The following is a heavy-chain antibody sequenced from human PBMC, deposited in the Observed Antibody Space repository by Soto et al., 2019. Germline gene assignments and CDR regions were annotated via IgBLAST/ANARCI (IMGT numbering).Heavy chain of an antibody. CDR1: GGTFSSYA. V-gene: IGHV1-69*01. CDR2: IIPIFGTA. Sequence: QVQLVQSGAEAKKPGSSVKVSCKASGGTFSSYAISWVRQAPGQGLEWMGGIIPIFGTANYAQKFQGRVTITADESTSTAYMELSSLRSEDTAVYYCARDLHYGDYWGGWFDPWGQGTLVTVSS. J-gene: IGHJ5*02. CDR3: ARDLHYGDYWGGWFDP. D-gene: IGHD4-17*01.